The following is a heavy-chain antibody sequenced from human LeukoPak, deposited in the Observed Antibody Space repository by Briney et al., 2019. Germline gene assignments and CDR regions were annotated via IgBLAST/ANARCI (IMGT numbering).Heavy chain of an antibody. CDR3: ARDPNYYDSSGYYYDDAFDI. V-gene: IGHV4-61*02. Sequence: SHTLSLTCTVAVGSISSGRYYWSWIPHPAGNGLEWVGRIYTSERPHYNASLKSRVTISVDTSKNQFSLKLSSVTAADTAVYYCARDPNYYDSSGYYYDDAFDIWGQGTMVTVSS. CDR1: VGSISSGRYY. D-gene: IGHD3-22*01. J-gene: IGHJ3*02. CDR2: IYTSERP.